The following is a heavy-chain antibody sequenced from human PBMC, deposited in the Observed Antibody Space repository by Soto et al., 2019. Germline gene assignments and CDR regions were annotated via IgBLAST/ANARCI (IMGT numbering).Heavy chain of an antibody. D-gene: IGHD3-3*01. J-gene: IGHJ5*02. Sequence: QVQLVQSGAEVKKPGASVKVSSKASGYTFTSYDINWVRQATGQGLEWMGWMNPNSGNTGYAQKFQGRVTMTRNTSISTAYMELSSLRSEDTAVYYCERGSAAYDFWSGYLATNWFDPWGQGTLVTVSS. V-gene: IGHV1-8*01. CDR1: GYTFTSYD. CDR3: ERGSAAYDFWSGYLATNWFDP. CDR2: MNPNSGNT.